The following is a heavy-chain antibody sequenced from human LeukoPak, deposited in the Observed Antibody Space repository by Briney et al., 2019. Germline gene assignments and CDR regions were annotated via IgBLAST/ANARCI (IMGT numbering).Heavy chain of an antibody. CDR1: GFTFNNYA. D-gene: IGHD2-8*01. V-gene: IGHV3-23*01. CDR3: AKDRPCINDVCHGDFDY. CDR2: ISGSGGST. J-gene: IGHJ4*02. Sequence: GGSLRLSCAVSGFTFNNYAMSWVRQAPGKGLEWVSTISGSGGSTYYADSVKGRFTISRDNSKNTVYLQMNSLRAEDTAVYYCAKDRPCINDVCHGDFDYWGQGTLVTVSS.